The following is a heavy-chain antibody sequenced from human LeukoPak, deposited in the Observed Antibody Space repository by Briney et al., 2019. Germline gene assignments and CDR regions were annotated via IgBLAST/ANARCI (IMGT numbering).Heavy chain of an antibody. D-gene: IGHD6-13*01. CDR2: IRSKAYGGTT. CDR3: TTNGDLYSSSWYYLYYYYYMDV. V-gene: IGHV3-49*03. Sequence: GGSLRLSCTASGFTFGDYAMSWFRQAPGKGLEWVGFIRSKAYGGTTEYAASVKGRFTISRDDSKSIAYLQMNSLKTEDTAVYYCTTNGDLYSSSWYYLYYYYYMDVWGKGTTVTVSS. CDR1: GFTFGDYA. J-gene: IGHJ6*03.